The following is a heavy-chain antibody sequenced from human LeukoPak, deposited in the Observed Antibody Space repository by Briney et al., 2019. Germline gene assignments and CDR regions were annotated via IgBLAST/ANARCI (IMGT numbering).Heavy chain of an antibody. Sequence: PSETLSLTCAVYGGSFSGYYWSWIRQPPGKGLEWIGEINHSGSTNYNPSLKSRVTISVDTSKNQFSLKLSSVTAADTAVYYCARGDSGSYYDYWGQGTLVTVSS. V-gene: IGHV4-34*01. CDR1: GGSFSGYY. J-gene: IGHJ4*02. D-gene: IGHD1-26*01. CDR3: ARGDSGSYYDY. CDR2: INHSGST.